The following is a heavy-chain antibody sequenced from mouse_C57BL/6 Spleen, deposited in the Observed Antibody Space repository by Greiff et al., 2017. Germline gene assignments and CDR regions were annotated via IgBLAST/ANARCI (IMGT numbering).Heavy chain of an antibody. V-gene: IGHV1-59*01. D-gene: IGHD1-1*01. CDR1: GYTFTSYW. J-gene: IGHJ4*01. CDR2: IDPSDSYT. Sequence: VQLQQPGAELVRPGTSVKLSCKASGYTFTSYWMHWVKQRPGQGLEWIGVIDPSDSYTNYNQKFKGKATLTVDTSSSTAYMQLSSLTSEDSAVYDCARGLLLRGAMDYWGQGTSVTVSS. CDR3: ARGLLLRGAMDY.